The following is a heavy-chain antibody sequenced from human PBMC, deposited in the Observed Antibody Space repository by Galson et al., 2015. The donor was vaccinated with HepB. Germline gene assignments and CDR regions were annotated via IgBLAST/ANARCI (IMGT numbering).Heavy chain of an antibody. CDR3: AADATTIVTAFDY. CDR1: GFSLSNSA. V-gene: IGHV3-30*03. J-gene: IGHJ4*02. Sequence: SLRLSCAGSGFSLSNSAMHWVRQAPGKGLEWVAKISYDAKDVYYAESLRGRSAISRDYSKNALYLEINSLRVEDTAVYYCAADATTIVTAFDYWGQGTLV. D-gene: IGHD2/OR15-2a*01. CDR2: ISYDAKDV.